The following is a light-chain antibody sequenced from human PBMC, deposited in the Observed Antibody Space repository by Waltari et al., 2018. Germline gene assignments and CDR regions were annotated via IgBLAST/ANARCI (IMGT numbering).Light chain of an antibody. CDR3: SSYTSSSTV. CDR1: SRDVGGYNY. CDR2: DVS. J-gene: IGLJ2*01. V-gene: IGLV2-14*03. Sequence: QSALTQPASVSGSPGQAITTSCTGTSRDVGGYNYVSWYQQQPGKAPKLMIYDVSNRPSGVSNRFSGSKSGNTASLTISGLQAEDEADYYCSSYTSSSTVFGGGTKLTVL.